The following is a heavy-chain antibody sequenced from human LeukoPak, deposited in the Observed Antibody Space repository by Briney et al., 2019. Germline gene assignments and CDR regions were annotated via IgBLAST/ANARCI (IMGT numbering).Heavy chain of an antibody. CDR3: ARGGATVLAFDV. CDR2: IYTSGST. D-gene: IGHD4-11*01. CDR1: GGSISSYY. Sequence: SETLSLTCTVSGGSISSYYWSWIRQPPGKGLEWIGYIYTSGSTNYNPSLKSRVTMSVDTSKSQFSLKLRSVTAADTAVYYCARGGATVLAFDVWGQGTVVTVSS. V-gene: IGHV4-4*09. J-gene: IGHJ3*01.